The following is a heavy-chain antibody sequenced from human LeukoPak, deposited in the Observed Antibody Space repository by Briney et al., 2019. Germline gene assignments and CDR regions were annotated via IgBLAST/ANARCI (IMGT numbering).Heavy chain of an antibody. J-gene: IGHJ4*02. CDR2: ISASNGNT. D-gene: IGHD3-22*01. CDR3: ARDFYSGTSGGTYYFQY. Sequence: ASVKVSCKASGYTFTRYGISWVRQAPGQGLEWMGWISASNGNTNYAQKFLGRVTLTTDTSTSTAYMELRSLRSDDSAVFFCARDFYSGTSGGTYYFQYRVQGTLVTVSS. CDR1: GYTFTRYG. V-gene: IGHV1-18*01.